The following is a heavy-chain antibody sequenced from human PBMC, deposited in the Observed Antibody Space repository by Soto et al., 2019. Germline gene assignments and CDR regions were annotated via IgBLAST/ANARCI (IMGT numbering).Heavy chain of an antibody. Sequence: PSETLSLTCTVSGGSISSYYWSWIRQPPGKGLEWIGYIYYSGSTYYNPSLKSRVTISVDTSKNQFSLKLSSVTAADTAVYYCAREADGDADYWGQGTLVTVSS. CDR2: IYYSGST. CDR3: AREADGDADY. D-gene: IGHD4-17*01. CDR1: GGSISSYY. V-gene: IGHV4-59*06. J-gene: IGHJ4*02.